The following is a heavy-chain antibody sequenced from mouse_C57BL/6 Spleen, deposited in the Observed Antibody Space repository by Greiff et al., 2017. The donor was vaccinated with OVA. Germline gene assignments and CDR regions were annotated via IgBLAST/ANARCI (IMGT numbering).Heavy chain of an antibody. CDR2: ISSGSSTI. V-gene: IGHV5-17*01. CDR1: GFTFSDYG. CDR3: AGGTILFDY. Sequence: EVKLVESGGGLVKPGGSLKLSCAASGFTFSDYGMHWVRQAPEKGLEWVAYISSGSSTIYYADTVKGRFTITRDNTKNTPFLQMTSLRSEDTAMYYCAGGTILFDYWGQGTTLTVSS. D-gene: IGHD1-1*02. J-gene: IGHJ2*01.